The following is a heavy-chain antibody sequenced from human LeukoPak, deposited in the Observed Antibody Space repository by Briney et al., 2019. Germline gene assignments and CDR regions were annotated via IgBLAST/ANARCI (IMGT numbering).Heavy chain of an antibody. CDR2: INHSGST. D-gene: IGHD3-10*01. V-gene: IGHV4-34*01. Sequence: SETLSLTCTVSGGSISTYYWSWIRQPPGKGLEWIGEINHSGSTNYNPSLKSRVTISVDTSKNQFSLKLSSVTAADTAVYYCAREGDYYGSGSYRWGQGTLVTVSS. CDR3: AREGDYYGSGSYR. CDR1: GGSISTYY. J-gene: IGHJ4*02.